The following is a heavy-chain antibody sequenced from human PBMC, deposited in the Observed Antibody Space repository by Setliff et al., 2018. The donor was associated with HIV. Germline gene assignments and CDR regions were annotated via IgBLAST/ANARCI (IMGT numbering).Heavy chain of an antibody. Sequence: GGSLRLSCVVSRFAVSRNYMSWVRQTPGKGLEWVSGIDGSGATDYEDSVKGRFTISRDTAKNTLYLQMNSLRAEDTAVYYCARAVAGYAYCFDHWGQGTLVTVSS. CDR3: ARAVAGYAYCFDH. V-gene: IGHV3-53*01. J-gene: IGHJ4*02. CDR2: IDGSGAT. D-gene: IGHD6-19*01. CDR1: RFAVSRNY.